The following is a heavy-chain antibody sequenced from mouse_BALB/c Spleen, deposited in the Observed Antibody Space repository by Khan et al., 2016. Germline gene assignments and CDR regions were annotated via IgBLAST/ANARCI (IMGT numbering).Heavy chain of an antibody. V-gene: IGHV1-9*01. J-gene: IGHJ3*01. CDR2: ILPGTDST. CDR1: GHTFSRYW. Sequence: QVQLQQSGAELMKPGASVKISCKASGHTFSRYWIEWIKERPGHGLEWIGEILPGTDSTNYNDKFKGKAAFTAESSSSTAYIQLNSLTSEDSAVYYCVRGASWGQGTLVTVSA. CDR3: VRGAS.